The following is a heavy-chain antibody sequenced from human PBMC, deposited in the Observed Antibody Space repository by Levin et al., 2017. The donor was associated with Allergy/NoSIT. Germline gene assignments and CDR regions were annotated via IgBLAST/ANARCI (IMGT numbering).Heavy chain of an antibody. CDR2: IYYSGIT. CDR1: GGSINNGDYY. Sequence: PSETLSLTCTVSGGSINNGDYYWSWIRQSPGTGLEWIGNIYYSGITDYTPSLESRFIMSLDTSKNQFSLKLSSVTVADTAVYYCARLVGSRRWSILGYYFDYWGQGLLVTGSS. CDR3: ARLVGSRRWSILGYYFDY. D-gene: IGHD2-8*02. J-gene: IGHJ4*02. V-gene: IGHV4-30-4*01.